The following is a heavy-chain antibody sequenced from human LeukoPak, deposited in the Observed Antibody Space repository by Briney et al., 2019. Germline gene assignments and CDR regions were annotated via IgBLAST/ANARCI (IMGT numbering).Heavy chain of an antibody. V-gene: IGHV3-30*02. Sequence: PGGSLRLFCAASGFTFSSYGMLWVRQAPGKGLEWVAFIRYDGSNKYYADSVKGRFTISRDNSKNTLYLQMNSLRAEDTAVYYCAKDRGLAATGPPHYWGQGTLVTVSS. CDR3: AKDRGLAATGPPHY. J-gene: IGHJ4*02. D-gene: IGHD6-13*01. CDR2: IRYDGSNK. CDR1: GFTFSSYG.